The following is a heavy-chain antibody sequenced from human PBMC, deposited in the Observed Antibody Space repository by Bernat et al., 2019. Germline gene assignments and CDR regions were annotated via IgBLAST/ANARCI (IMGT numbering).Heavy chain of an antibody. V-gene: IGHV4-59*08. Sequence: QVQLQESGPGLVKPSETLSLPCTVSGGSISSYYWSWIRQPPGKGLEWIGYIYYSGSTNYNPSLKSRVTISVDTSKTQFSLKLSSVTAADTAVYYCARFVVVVAATHFDYWGQGTLVTVSS. CDR1: GGSISSYY. CDR3: ARFVVVVAATHFDY. D-gene: IGHD2-15*01. J-gene: IGHJ4*02. CDR2: IYYSGST.